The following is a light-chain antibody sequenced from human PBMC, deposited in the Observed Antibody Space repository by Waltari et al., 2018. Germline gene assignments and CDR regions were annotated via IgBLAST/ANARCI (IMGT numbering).Light chain of an antibody. CDR3: QAWDSGVI. CDR2: QDN. V-gene: IGLV3-1*01. J-gene: IGLJ2*01. CDR1: TSGTKY. Sequence: SYDLTHPPSLSVSPGQTTTITCPRATSGTKYVCWYQQRPGQSPVLLVFQDNKRPSGIPERFSGSNSGNTATLTISGTQAMDEADYYCQAWDSGVIFGGGTKLTVL.